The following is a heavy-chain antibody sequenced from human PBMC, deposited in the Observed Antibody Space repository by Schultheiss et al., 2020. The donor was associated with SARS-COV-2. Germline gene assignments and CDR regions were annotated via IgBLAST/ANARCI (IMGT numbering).Heavy chain of an antibody. CDR3: ARQRGYIAGYGMDV. Sequence: SETLSLTCAVYGGSFSDYYWSWIRQPPGKGLEWIGEINHSGSTSYNPSLKSRVTISADTSKNQFSLKLSSVTAADTAVYYCARQRGYIAGYGMDVWGQGTTVTVSS. D-gene: IGHD2-15*01. CDR2: INHSGST. CDR1: GGSFSDYY. V-gene: IGHV4-34*01. J-gene: IGHJ6*02.